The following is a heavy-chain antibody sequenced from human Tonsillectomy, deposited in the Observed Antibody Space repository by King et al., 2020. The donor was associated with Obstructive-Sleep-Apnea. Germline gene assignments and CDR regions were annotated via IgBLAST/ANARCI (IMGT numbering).Heavy chain of an antibody. D-gene: IGHD2/OR15-2a*01. CDR3: TYWSSTSWLALNYDYYGVDV. J-gene: IGHJ6*02. V-gene: IGHV2-5*01. CDR2: IYRSDQK. Sequence: ITLKESGPTLVKPTQTLTLTCTFSGFSLTTTGAGVGWIRQPPGKALEWLAVIYRSDQKLYSPSLKSRLTITKDTSKNQVFLTVTNMGPVDTATYYCTYWSSTSWLALNYDYYGVDVWGQGTTVTVSS. CDR1: GFSLTTTGAG.